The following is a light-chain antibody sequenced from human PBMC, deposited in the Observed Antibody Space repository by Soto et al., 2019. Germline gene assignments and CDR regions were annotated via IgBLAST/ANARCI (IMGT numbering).Light chain of an antibody. CDR1: QTISRSY. V-gene: IGKV3-20*01. CDR3: QHYGSSPQT. CDR2: GAS. Sequence: EIVLTQSPGTLSLSPGERATLSCRASQTISRSYLAWYQQKPGQAPRLLIYGASSRATGIPDRFSGSDSGTDFTLTISRLEPEDFAVNFCQHYGSSPQTLGQGTKVDIK. J-gene: IGKJ1*01.